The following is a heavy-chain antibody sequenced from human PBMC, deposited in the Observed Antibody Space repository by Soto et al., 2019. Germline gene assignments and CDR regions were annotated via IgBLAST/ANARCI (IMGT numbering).Heavy chain of an antibody. Sequence: PGGSLRLSCAASGFTFSDAWMSWVLQAAWKGLEWVGRIKSKGDGATTDYAAPVKGRFTISRDDSKNMLYVQTNSLKTEDTAVYYCTTRSKVANYYYYYGMDVWGQGTTVTVSS. CDR3: TTRSKVANYYYYYGMDV. V-gene: IGHV3-15*01. J-gene: IGHJ6*02. CDR1: GFTFSDAW. CDR2: IKSKGDGATT. D-gene: IGHD2-15*01.